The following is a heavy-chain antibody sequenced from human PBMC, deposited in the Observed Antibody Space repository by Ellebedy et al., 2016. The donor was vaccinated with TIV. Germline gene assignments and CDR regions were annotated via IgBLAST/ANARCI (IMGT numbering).Heavy chain of an antibody. CDR1: GFTFSDSY. CDR3: AALKIVSIFDHFDV. V-gene: IGHV3-74*01. J-gene: IGHJ3*01. Sequence: PGGSLRLSCAASGFTFSDSYMSWIRQAPGKGLVWVSRLSPDGTDGNQADSVRRRFSMSRDNAKNTVYLHMYSLRAKDTAVYHCAALKIVSIFDHFDVWGQGTTVTVSS. D-gene: IGHD3-3*02. CDR2: LSPDGTDG.